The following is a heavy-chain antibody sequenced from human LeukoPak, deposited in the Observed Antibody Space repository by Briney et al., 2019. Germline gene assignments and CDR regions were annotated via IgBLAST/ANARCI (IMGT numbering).Heavy chain of an antibody. CDR1: GFTFDDYT. J-gene: IGHJ3*02. V-gene: IGHV3-43*01. CDR2: ISWDGGST. Sequence: GGSLRLSCAASGFTFDDYTMHWVRQAPGKGLEWVSLISWDGGSTYYADSVKGRFTISRDNSKNSLYLQMNSLRTEDTALYYCAKDMNSYYYDSSGSNAFDIWGQGTMVTVSS. D-gene: IGHD3-22*01. CDR3: AKDMNSYYYDSSGSNAFDI.